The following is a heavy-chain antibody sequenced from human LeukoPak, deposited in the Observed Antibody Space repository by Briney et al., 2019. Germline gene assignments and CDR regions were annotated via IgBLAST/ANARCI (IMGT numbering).Heavy chain of an antibody. CDR2: ISGGGGST. CDR1: QFTFTSYS. V-gene: IGHV3-23*01. CDR3: AKFVGDGDKIYYYFYYMDV. J-gene: IGHJ6*03. Sequence: PGGSLTLSCAASQFTFTSYSMTWVRQAPGKGLEWVSAISGGGGSTFYADSVKGRFTISRDNIRNVVFLQMNSLRAEDTAVYYCAKFVGDGDKIYYYFYYMDVWGKGTTVTVS. D-gene: IGHD5-24*01.